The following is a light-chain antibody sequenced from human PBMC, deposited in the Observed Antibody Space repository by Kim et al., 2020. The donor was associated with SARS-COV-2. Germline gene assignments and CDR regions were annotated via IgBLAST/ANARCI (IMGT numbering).Light chain of an antibody. J-gene: IGKJ1*01. CDR1: QTVPSNY. Sequence: SPGERAPLSCRASQTVPSNYVAWYQQQPGAAPGLLIYGASSRATGTSDRFSGSGAATDFTLIISRLSPEDFAVYYWQQYGSSPATFGQGTKVDIK. CDR2: GAS. CDR3: QQYGSSPAT. V-gene: IGKV3-20*01.